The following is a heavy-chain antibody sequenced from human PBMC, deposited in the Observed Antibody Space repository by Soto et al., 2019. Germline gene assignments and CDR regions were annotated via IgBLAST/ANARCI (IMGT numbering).Heavy chain of an antibody. CDR3: TTSPTVGV. CDR1: GVTVGNNY. J-gene: IGHJ6*02. CDR2: MYSGGGT. V-gene: IGHV3-53*01. Sequence: EVHLVESGGGLIQPGGSLRLSCAASGVTVGNNYMNWVRQAPGKGLEWVSLMYSGGGTYYADSVKGRFTMPRDSSKNTLYLQFISFRAEDTPIYSSTTSPTVGVWGQGTTVTVSS.